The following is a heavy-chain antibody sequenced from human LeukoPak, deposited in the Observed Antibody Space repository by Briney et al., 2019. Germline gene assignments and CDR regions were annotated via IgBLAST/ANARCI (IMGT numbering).Heavy chain of an antibody. V-gene: IGHV3-20*04. CDR2: INWNGGST. Sequence: RTGGSLRLSCAASGFTFDDYGMSWVRQAPGKGLEWVSGINWNGGSTGYADSVKGRFTISRDNAKNSLYLQMNSLRAEDTALYYCARDGYSSSSSYYYYYYMDVWGKGTTVTVSS. J-gene: IGHJ6*03. CDR1: GFTFDDYG. CDR3: ARDGYSSSSSYYYYYYMDV. D-gene: IGHD6-6*01.